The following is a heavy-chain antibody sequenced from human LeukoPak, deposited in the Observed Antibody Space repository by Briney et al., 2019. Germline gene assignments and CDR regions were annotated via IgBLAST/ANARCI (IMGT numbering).Heavy chain of an antibody. J-gene: IGHJ4*02. Sequence: SETLSLTRTVSGGSISSYYWSWIRQPPGKGLEWIGYIYYSGGTNYNPSLKSRVTISVDTSKNQFSLKLSSVTAADTAVYYCARHKRGWYYFDYWGQGTLVTVSS. CDR3: ARHKRGWYYFDY. CDR2: IYYSGGT. D-gene: IGHD6-19*01. CDR1: GGSISSYY. V-gene: IGHV4-59*08.